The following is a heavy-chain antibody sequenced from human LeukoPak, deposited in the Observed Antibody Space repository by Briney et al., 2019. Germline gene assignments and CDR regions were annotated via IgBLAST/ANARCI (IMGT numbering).Heavy chain of an antibody. V-gene: IGHV3-7*01. J-gene: IGHJ4*02. CDR1: GFTFSAHW. CDR2: IKEDGSEK. CDR3: ARDLYSQY. Sequence: GGSLRLSCAASGFTFSAHWMSWVRQAPGKGLEWVANIKEDGSEKNYVDSVKGRFTISRDIAKNSLYLQMNSLRAEDTAVYYCARDLYSQYWGQGTLVTVSS. D-gene: IGHD2-21*01.